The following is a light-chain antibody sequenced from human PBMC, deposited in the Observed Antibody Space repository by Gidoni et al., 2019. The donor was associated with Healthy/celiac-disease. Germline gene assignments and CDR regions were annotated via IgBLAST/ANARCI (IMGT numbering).Light chain of an antibody. V-gene: IGKV1-39*01. CDR2: AAS. J-gene: IGKJ1*01. Sequence: DIQMTQSPSSLSASVGDRVTLSCRASQSISSYLNWYQQKPGKAPKLLIYAASSLQSGVPSRFSGCGSGTDFTLTICSLQPEDCATYYCQQSYSTPKTFGQGTKVEIK. CDR1: QSISSY. CDR3: QQSYSTPKT.